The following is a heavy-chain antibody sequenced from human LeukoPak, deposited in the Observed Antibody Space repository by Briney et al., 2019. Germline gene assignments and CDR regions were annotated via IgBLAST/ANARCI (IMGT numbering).Heavy chain of an antibody. Sequence: ASVKVSCKASGYTFTGYYMHWVRQAPGQGLEWMGWINPNSGGTNYAQKFQGGVTMTRDTSISTAYMELSRLRSDDTAVYYCARGDTLLWFGELFSYWGQGTLVTVSS. V-gene: IGHV1-2*02. CDR1: GYTFTGYY. J-gene: IGHJ4*02. CDR3: ARGDTLLWFGELFSY. CDR2: INPNSGGT. D-gene: IGHD3-10*01.